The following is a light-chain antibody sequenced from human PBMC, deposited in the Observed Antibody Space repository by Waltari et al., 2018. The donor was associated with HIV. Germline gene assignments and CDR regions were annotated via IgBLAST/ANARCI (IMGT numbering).Light chain of an antibody. Sequence: QSVLTQPPSVSGAPGQRVTISCPGSSSTLGAGYDVTWYPQLPGTAPKHLIYANINRPSGVPDRFSGSKSGSSASLAITGLQAEDEAHYYCQSFDSSLTTSGVIFGGGTKLTVL. CDR3: QSFDSSLTTSGVI. CDR2: ANI. J-gene: IGLJ2*01. V-gene: IGLV1-40*01. CDR1: SSTLGAGYD.